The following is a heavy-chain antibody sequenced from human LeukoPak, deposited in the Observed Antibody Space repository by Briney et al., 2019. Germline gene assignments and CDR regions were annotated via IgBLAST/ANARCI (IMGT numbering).Heavy chain of an antibody. J-gene: IGHJ4*02. V-gene: IGHV3-11*01. D-gene: IGHD3-10*01. CDR2: ISSSGTTM. Sequence: GGSLRLSCAASGFTFSDHYMTWIRQAPGKGLEWVSYISSSGTTMYYTDSVKGRFTISRDNAKNSLYLQMNNLRAEDTAVYYCARHHYYGSGSPFDYWGQGTLVTVSS. CDR1: GFTFSDHY. CDR3: ARHHYYGSGSPFDY.